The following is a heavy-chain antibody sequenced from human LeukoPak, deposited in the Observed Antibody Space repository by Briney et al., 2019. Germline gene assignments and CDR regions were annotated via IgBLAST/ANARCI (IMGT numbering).Heavy chain of an antibody. V-gene: IGHV4-30-4*01. CDR1: GGSFSSGGYY. CDR2: IYYSGST. J-gene: IGHJ6*04. Sequence: SETLSLTCTVSGGSFSSGGYYWSWIGQPPGKGLEWIGYIYYSGSTYYDPSLKSRVTISVDTSKNQFSLKLSSVTAADTAVYYCASTEAASYYYGMDVWGKGTTVTVSS. D-gene: IGHD6-13*01. CDR3: ASTEAASYYYGMDV.